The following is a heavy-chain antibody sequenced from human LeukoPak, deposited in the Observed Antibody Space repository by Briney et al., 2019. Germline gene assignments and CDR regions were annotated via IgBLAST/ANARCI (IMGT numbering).Heavy chain of an antibody. Sequence: GGSLRLSCAASGFTVSSNYMSWVRQAPGKGLEWVSVTYSGGSTYYADSVKGRFTISRDNSKNTLYLQMNSLRAEDTAVYYCAREEFGGGTNYYYGMDVWGQGTTVTVSS. CDR3: AREEFGGGTNYYYGMDV. CDR2: TYSGGST. J-gene: IGHJ6*02. CDR1: GFTVSSNY. V-gene: IGHV3-53*01. D-gene: IGHD1-1*01.